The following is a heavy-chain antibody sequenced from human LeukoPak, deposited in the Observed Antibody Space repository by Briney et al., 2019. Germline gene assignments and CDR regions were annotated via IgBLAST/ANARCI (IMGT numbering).Heavy chain of an antibody. V-gene: IGHV4-34*01. CDR2: INHSGST. CDR1: GGSFSGYY. D-gene: IGHD3-10*01. Sequence: PSETLSLTCAVYGGSFSGYYWSWIRQPPGKGLEWIGEINHSGSTNYNPSLKSRVTISVDTSKNQFSLKLSSVTAADTAVYYCARTVIGGSVPPGYYYMDVWGKGTTVTVSS. CDR3: ARTVIGGSVPPGYYYMDV. J-gene: IGHJ6*03.